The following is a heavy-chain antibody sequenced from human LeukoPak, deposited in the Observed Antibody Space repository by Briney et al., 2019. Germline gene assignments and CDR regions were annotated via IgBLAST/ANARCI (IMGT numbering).Heavy chain of an antibody. D-gene: IGHD1-26*01. CDR2: INPNSGGT. Sequence: ASVKVSCTASGYTFTGYYMHWVRQAPGQGLEWMGWINPNSGGTNYAQKFQGRVTMTRDTSISTAYMELSRLRSDDTAVYYCASKFKVGASLDYWGQGTLVTVSS. CDR1: GYTFTGYY. V-gene: IGHV1-2*02. CDR3: ASKFKVGASLDY. J-gene: IGHJ4*02.